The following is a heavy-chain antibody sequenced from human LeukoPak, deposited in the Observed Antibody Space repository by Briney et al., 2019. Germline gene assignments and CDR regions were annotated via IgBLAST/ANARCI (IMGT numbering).Heavy chain of an antibody. Sequence: ASVKVSCKACGYTFTSYAMHWVRQAPGQRREWMGWINAGNGKTKYTQEFQGRVTITRDRSASTAYMELSSLRSEDMAVYYCARGERYYGSGSYYRFFDPWGQGTLITVSS. CDR2: INAGNGKT. J-gene: IGHJ5*02. CDR3: ARGERYYGSGSYYRFFDP. V-gene: IGHV1-3*03. CDR1: GYTFTSYA. D-gene: IGHD3-10*01.